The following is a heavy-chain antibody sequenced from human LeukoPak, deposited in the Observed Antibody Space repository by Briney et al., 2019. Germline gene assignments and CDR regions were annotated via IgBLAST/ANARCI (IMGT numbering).Heavy chain of an antibody. Sequence: SETLSLTCTVSGGSISYSSYYWGWIRQPPGKGLEWIGSIHYSGSTYYNPSLKSRVTISVDTSKNQFSLKLSSVTAADTAVYYCARSYGSGPHQRYYYYYMDVWGKGTTVTISS. J-gene: IGHJ6*03. D-gene: IGHD3-10*01. CDR2: IHYSGST. V-gene: IGHV4-39*07. CDR1: GGSISYSSYY. CDR3: ARSYGSGPHQRYYYYYMDV.